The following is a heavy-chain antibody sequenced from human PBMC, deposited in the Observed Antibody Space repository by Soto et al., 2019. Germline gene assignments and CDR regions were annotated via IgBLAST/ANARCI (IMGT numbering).Heavy chain of an antibody. J-gene: IGHJ6*04. CDR3: AKEPLDYCGWGRGMAV. Sequence: GGSLRLSCAASGFTFSSYTMSWVRQAPGKGLEWVSAISGSGGGTYYADSVKGRFTISRDNSKNTLYLQMNSLRAEDTAVYYCAKEPLDYCGWGRGMAVGGKGTTVPVSS. V-gene: IGHV3-23*01. D-gene: IGHD3-10*01. CDR1: GFTFSSYT. CDR2: ISGSGGGT.